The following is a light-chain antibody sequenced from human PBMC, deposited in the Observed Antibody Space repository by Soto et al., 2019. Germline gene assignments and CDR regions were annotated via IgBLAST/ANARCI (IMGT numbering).Light chain of an antibody. CDR2: EVT. CDR1: SSDVGGYNY. V-gene: IGLV2-14*01. CDR3: SSYTSSSTYV. J-gene: IGLJ1*01. Sequence: VLTQPASVSGSPGQSITISCTGTSSDVGGYNYVAWYQQHPGKAPKLLISEVTDRPSGVSNRFSGSKSGNTASLTISGLQADDEADYYCSSYTSSSTYVFGPGTKVTVL.